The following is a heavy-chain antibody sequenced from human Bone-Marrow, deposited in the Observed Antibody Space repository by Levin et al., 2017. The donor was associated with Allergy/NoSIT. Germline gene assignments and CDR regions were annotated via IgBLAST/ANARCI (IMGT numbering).Heavy chain of an antibody. D-gene: IGHD1-26*01. V-gene: IGHV4-59*01. CDR3: ARDRVGASGGTYYYYGMAG. CDR1: GGSIRSYH. CDR2: IYYSGGT. J-gene: IGHJ6*02. Sequence: SETLSLTCIVSGGSIRSYHWSWIRQPPGKGLEWIGYIYYSGGTDYNPSLKSRVTISIDTSKSQFSLTLNSVTAADTAVYYCARDRVGASGGTYYYYGMAGWGQGTTVTVSS.